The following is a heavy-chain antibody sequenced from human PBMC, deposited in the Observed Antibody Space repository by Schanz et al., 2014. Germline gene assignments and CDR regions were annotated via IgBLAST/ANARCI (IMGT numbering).Heavy chain of an antibody. Sequence: QLQLQESGSGLVKPSQTLSLTCAVSGGSISRGFYSWNWIRQPPGRGLEWIGCIYYSGSTYYNPSPKPRVPFWIDRSKAQFSLSLNSGTAADTAVYYCAREDRYYHGLDVWGQGTTVTVS. CDR1: GGSISRGFYS. CDR3: AREDRYYHGLDV. V-gene: IGHV4-30-2*01. CDR2: IYYSGST. J-gene: IGHJ6*02.